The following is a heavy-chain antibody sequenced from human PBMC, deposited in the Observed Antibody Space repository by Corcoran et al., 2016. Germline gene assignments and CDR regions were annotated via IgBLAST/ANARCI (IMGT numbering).Heavy chain of an antibody. CDR1: GGSISSGGYY. J-gene: IGHJ6*02. CDR3: ARDWARDFWSGSPSDYYYGMDV. Sequence: QVQLQESGPGLVKPSQTLSLTCTVSGGSISSGGYYWSWIRQHPGKGLEWIGYIYYSGSTYYNPSLKSRVTISVDTSKNQFSLKLSSVTAADTAVYYCARDWARDFWSGSPSDYYYGMDVWGQGTTVTVSS. CDR2: IYYSGST. D-gene: IGHD3-3*01. V-gene: IGHV4-31*03.